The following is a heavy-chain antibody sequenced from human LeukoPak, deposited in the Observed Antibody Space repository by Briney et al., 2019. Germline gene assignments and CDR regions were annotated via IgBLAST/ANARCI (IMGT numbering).Heavy chain of an antibody. Sequence: PGRSLRLSCAASGFTFSSYGMHWVRQAPGKGLEWVAVISYDGSNKYYADSVKGRFTISRDNSKNTLYLQMNSLRAEDTAVYYCAKDLTDIVVVPAATGDYWGQGTLVTVSS. CDR2: ISYDGSNK. CDR3: AKDLTDIVVVPAATGDY. V-gene: IGHV3-30*18. J-gene: IGHJ4*02. D-gene: IGHD2-2*01. CDR1: GFTFSSYG.